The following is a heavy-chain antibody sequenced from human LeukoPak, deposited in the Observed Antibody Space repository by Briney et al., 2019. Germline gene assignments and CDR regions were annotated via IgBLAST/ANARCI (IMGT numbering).Heavy chain of an antibody. D-gene: IGHD3-22*01. CDR3: AKSPYYYDSSGQLGTKDNWFDP. J-gene: IGHJ5*02. Sequence: GGSLRLSCAASGFTFSSYAMGWVRQAPGKGLEWVSAISGSGGSTYYADSVKGRFTISRDNSKNTLYLQMNSLRAEDTAVYYCAKSPYYYDSSGQLGTKDNWFDPWGQGTLVTVSS. CDR1: GFTFSSYA. V-gene: IGHV3-23*01. CDR2: ISGSGGST.